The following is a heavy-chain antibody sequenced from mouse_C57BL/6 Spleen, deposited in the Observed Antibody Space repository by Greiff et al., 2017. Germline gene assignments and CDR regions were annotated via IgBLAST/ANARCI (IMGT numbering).Heavy chain of an antibody. J-gene: IGHJ1*03. CDR3: ARKNGYWYFDV. Sequence: QVQLQQPGAELVKPGASVKLSCKASGYTFTSYWMHWVKQRPGRGLEWIGRIDPNSGGTKYNEKFKGKATRTVDKPSSTAYMQLRSLTSEDSAVYLCARKNGYWYFDVWGTGTTVTVSS. D-gene: IGHD1-1*02. CDR2: IDPNSGGT. CDR1: GYTFTSYW. V-gene: IGHV1-72*01.